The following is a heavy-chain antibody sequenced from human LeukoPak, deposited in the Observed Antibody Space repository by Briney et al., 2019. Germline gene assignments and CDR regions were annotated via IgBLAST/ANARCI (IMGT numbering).Heavy chain of an antibody. J-gene: IGHJ5*02. CDR1: GYTFTSYG. V-gene: IGHV1-18*01. D-gene: IGHD2-2*02. CDR3: ARDRATPDWFDP. CDR2: ISAYNGNT. Sequence: ASVKVSRKASGYTFTSYGISWVRQAPGQGLEWMGWISAYNGNTNYAQKLQGRVTMTTDTSTSTAYMELRSLRSDDTAVYYCARDRATPDWFDPWGQGTLVTVSS.